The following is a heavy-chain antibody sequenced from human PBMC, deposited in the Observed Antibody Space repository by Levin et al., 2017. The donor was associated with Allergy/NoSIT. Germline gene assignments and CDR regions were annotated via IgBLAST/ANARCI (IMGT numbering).Heavy chain of an antibody. D-gene: IGHD6-19*01. J-gene: IGHJ3*02. CDR2: ISSSSSYI. Sequence: GGSLRLSCAASGFTFSSYSMNWVRQAPGRGLEWVSSISSSSSYIYYADSVKGRFTISRDNAKNSLYLQMNSLRAEDTAVYYCARDNAHKAVANAFDIWGQGTMVTVSS. CDR3: ARDNAHKAVANAFDI. CDR1: GFTFSSYS. V-gene: IGHV3-21*01.